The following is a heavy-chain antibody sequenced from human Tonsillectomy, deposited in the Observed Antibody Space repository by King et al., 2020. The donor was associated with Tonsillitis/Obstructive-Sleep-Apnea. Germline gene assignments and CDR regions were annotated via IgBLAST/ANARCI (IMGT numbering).Heavy chain of an antibody. D-gene: IGHD4-11*01. Sequence: VQLVESGGGLVQPGGSLRLSCAASGFTFSSYWMHWVRQAPGKGLVWVSRINSDGSSTSYADSVKGRFTISRDNAKNTLYLQMNSLRAEDTAVYYCARESVATVTTWSVYWFDPWGQGTLVTVSS. CDR3: ARESVATVTTWSVYWFDP. CDR1: GFTFSSYW. J-gene: IGHJ5*02. V-gene: IGHV3-74*01. CDR2: INSDGSST.